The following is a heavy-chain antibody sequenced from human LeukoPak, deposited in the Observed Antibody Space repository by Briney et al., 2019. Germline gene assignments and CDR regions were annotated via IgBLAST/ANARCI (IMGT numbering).Heavy chain of an antibody. D-gene: IGHD3-10*01. V-gene: IGHV3-23*01. CDR3: AKSEFGYYYGSGSYQLDY. CDR2: ISGSGGST. Sequence: GGSMRLSCGASGFTFSSYAMSWVRQAPGKGLEWVSAISGSGGSTYYADSVKGRFTISRDNSKNTLYLQMNSLRAEDTAVYYCAKSEFGYYYGSGSYQLDYWGQGTLVTVSS. J-gene: IGHJ4*02. CDR1: GFTFSSYA.